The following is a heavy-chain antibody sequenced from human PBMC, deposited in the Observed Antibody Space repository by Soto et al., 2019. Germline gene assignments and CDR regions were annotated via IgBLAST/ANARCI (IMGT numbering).Heavy chain of an antibody. D-gene: IGHD3-22*01. CDR2: IDWDDDR. J-gene: IGHJ4*02. V-gene: IGHV2-70*11. Sequence: SGPTLVNPTQTLTLTCTFSGFSLSVSGMCVSWIRQPPGKALEWLARIDWDDDRNYSTSLKTRLTISKDTSKNQVVLTMTNMDPVDTATYYCARTPTTYYYDSSGYHVVFDYWGQGTLVTVSS. CDR3: ARTPTTYYYDSSGYHVVFDY. CDR1: GFSLSVSGMC.